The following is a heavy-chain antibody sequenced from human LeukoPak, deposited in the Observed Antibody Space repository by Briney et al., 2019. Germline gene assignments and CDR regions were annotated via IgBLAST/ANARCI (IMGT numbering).Heavy chain of an antibody. CDR1: GGSFSGYY. V-gene: IGHV4-34*01. D-gene: IGHD3-22*01. J-gene: IGHJ4*02. Sequence: SETLSLTCAVYGGSFSGYYWSWIRQPPGKGLEWIGYIYYSGSTYYNPSLKSRVTISVDTSKNQFSLKLSSVTAADTAVYYCARAGYYDSSGMIDYWGQGTLVTVSS. CDR3: ARAGYYDSSGMIDY. CDR2: IYYSGST.